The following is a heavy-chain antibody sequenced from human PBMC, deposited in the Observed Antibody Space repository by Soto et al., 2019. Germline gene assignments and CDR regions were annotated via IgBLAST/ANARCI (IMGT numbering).Heavy chain of an antibody. CDR3: ATRRLYGESRPIDY. V-gene: IGHV1-69*13. CDR2: IIPIFGTA. J-gene: IGHJ4*02. D-gene: IGHD4-17*01. CDR1: GGTFSSYA. Sequence: GASVKVSCKASGGTFSSYAISWVRQAPGQGLEWMGGIIPIFGTANYAQKFQGRVTITADESTSTAYMELSSLRSEDTAVYYCATRRLYGESRPIDYWGQGTLVTVSS.